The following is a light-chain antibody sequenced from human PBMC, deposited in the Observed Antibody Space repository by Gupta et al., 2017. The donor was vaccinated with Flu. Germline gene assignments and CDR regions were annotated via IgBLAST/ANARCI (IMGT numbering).Light chain of an antibody. J-gene: IGLJ3*02. CDR3: QTWGTGIPV. Sequence: VKLTCTLSSGHSSYAIAWHQQQPEKGPRYLMKLNSDGSHSKGDGIPDRFSGSSSGAERYLTISSLQSEDEADYYCQTWGTGIPVFGGGTKLTVL. V-gene: IGLV4-69*01. CDR2: LNSDGSH. CDR1: SGHSSYA.